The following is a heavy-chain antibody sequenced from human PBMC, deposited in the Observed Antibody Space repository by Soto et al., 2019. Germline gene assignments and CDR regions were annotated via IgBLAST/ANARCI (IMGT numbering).Heavy chain of an antibody. V-gene: IGHV4-4*02. Sequence: SETLSLTCAXSGGSISSSNWWSWVRQPPGKGLEWIGEIYHSGSTNYNPSLKSRVTIPVDKSKNQFSLKLSSVTAADTAVYYCASSFWSGYYSGDYWGQGTLVTVS. CDR2: IYHSGST. CDR3: ASSFWSGYYSGDY. CDR1: GGSISSSNW. D-gene: IGHD3-3*01. J-gene: IGHJ4*02.